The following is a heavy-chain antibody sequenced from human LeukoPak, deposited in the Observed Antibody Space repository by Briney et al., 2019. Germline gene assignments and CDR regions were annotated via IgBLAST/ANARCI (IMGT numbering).Heavy chain of an antibody. Sequence: GASVKVSCKASGYTFTSYYMHWVRQAPGQGLEWMGIINPSGGSTSYAQKFQGRVTMTRDTSISTAYMELSSLRSDDTAVYYCARGTNQASSNSWYECWFDPWGQGTLVTVSS. V-gene: IGHV1-46*01. CDR1: GYTFTSYY. CDR2: INPSGGST. J-gene: IGHJ5*02. CDR3: ARGTNQASSNSWYECWFDP. D-gene: IGHD6-13*01.